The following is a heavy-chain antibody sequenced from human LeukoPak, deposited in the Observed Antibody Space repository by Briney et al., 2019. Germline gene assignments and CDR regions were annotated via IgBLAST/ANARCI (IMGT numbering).Heavy chain of an antibody. CDR1: GFTFRTYA. CDR3: VKDWFGDF. D-gene: IGHD3-10*01. V-gene: IGHV3-64D*06. Sequence: GGSLRLSCSASGFTFRTYAMHWVRQAPGKGLEYVSAISSNGDSTYYADSVKGRFTISRDNSRNTVYLQMSSLRADDAAVYYCVKDWFGDFWGQGTLVTVSS. CDR2: ISSNGDST. J-gene: IGHJ4*02.